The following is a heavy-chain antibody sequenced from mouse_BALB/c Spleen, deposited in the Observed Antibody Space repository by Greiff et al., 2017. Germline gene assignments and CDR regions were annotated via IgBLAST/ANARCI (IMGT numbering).Heavy chain of an antibody. CDR2: IDPENGDT. CDR3: KRLGAMDY. D-gene: IGHD1-2*01. Sequence: VQLQQSGAELVRSGASVKLSCTASGFNIKDYYMHWVKQRPEQGLEWIGWIDPENGDTEYAPKFQGKATMTADTSSNTAYLQLSSLTSEDTAVYYCKRLGAMDYGGQGTSVTVSS. J-gene: IGHJ4*01. V-gene: IGHV14-4*02. CDR1: GFNIKDYY.